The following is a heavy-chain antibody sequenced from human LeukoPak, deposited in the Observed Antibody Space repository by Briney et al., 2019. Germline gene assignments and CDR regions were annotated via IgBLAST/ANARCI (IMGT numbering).Heavy chain of an antibody. CDR1: GFAFSSYG. J-gene: IGHJ6*02. CDR2: ISYDGSNK. Sequence: GGSLRLSCAASGFAFSSYGMHWVRQAPGKGLAWVAVISYDGSNKYYADSVKGRFTISRDNSKNTLYLQMNSLRAEDTAVYYCAKDLDEYYYYGMDVWGQGTTVTVSS. CDR3: AKDLDEYYYYGMDV. V-gene: IGHV3-30*18.